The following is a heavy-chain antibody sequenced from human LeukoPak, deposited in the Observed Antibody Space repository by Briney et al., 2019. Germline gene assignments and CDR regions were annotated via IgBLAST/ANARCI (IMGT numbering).Heavy chain of an antibody. D-gene: IGHD2-15*01. J-gene: IGHJ3*02. Sequence: GASVKVSCRASGYTFTSYGFTWVRQAPGQGPEWMGWISAFDGNTNSAQKFQGRVTMTTDTSSSTAYMELRSLTSDDTAVYYCARRGGYCSGGSCYWDDAFDIWGQGTMVTVSS. CDR3: ARRGGYCSGGSCYWDDAFDI. V-gene: IGHV1-18*01. CDR1: GYTFTSYG. CDR2: ISAFDGNT.